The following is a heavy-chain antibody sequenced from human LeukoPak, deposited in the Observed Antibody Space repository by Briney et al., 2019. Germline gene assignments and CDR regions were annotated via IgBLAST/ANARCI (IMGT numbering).Heavy chain of an antibody. V-gene: IGHV3-30-3*01. Sequence: PGRSLRLSCAASGFTFSSYAMHWVRQAPGKGLHWVAVISYDGSNKYYADSVKGRFTISRDNSKSTLYLQMNSLTAEDTAVYFCAKELWTIRAFDIWGQGTTVTVSS. CDR2: ISYDGSNK. CDR3: AKELWTIRAFDI. CDR1: GFTFSSYA. D-gene: IGHD5-24*01. J-gene: IGHJ3*02.